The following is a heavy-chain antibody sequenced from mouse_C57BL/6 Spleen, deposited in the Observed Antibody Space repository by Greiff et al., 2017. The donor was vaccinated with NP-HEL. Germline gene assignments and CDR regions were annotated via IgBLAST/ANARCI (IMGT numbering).Heavy chain of an antibody. CDR2: IDPSDSYT. J-gene: IGHJ2*01. Sequence: QVQLKQPGAELVKPGASVKLSCKASGYTFTSYWMQWVKQRPGQGLEWIGEIDPSDSYTNYNQKFKGKATLTVDTSSSTAYMQLSSLTSEDSAVYYCARGLIYYGNYFDYWGQGTTLTVSS. V-gene: IGHV1-50*01. CDR3: ARGLIYYGNYFDY. D-gene: IGHD2-1*01. CDR1: GYTFTSYW.